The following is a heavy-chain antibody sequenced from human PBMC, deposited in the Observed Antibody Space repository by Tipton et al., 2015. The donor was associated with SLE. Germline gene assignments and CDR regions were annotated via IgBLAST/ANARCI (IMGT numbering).Heavy chain of an antibody. CDR2: IYYTGGT. CDR1: GGSISSSSDY. J-gene: IGHJ4*02. Sequence: SLTCTVSGGSISSSSDYWGWIRQPPGKGLEWIGCIYYTGGTYDNPSLKSRVTISVDTSKNQFSLNLISVTAADTAVYYCARAHGVVAADYWGQGTLVTVSS. V-gene: IGHV4-39*07. D-gene: IGHD2-15*01. CDR3: ARAHGVVAADY.